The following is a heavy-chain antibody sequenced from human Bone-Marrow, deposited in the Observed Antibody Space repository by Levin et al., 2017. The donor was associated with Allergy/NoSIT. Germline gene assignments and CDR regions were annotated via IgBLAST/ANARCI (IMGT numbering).Heavy chain of an antibody. CDR3: ARVYSGDDDY. J-gene: IGHJ4*02. Sequence: GESLKISCAASGFTFSDYYMDWVRQAPGKGLEWVGRIRNEANDYTPEYAASVEVRFTISRDDSVNLLYPQMSSLKIEDTAVFCFARVYSGDDDYWGQGTQVTVSS. V-gene: IGHV3-72*01. CDR1: GFTFSDYY. CDR2: IRNEANDYTP. D-gene: IGHD5-12*01.